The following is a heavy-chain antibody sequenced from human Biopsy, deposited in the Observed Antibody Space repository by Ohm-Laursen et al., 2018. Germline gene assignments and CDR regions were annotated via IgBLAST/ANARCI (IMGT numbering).Heavy chain of an antibody. CDR2: VYNSGST. J-gene: IGHJ4*02. CDR3: AMNEPRSRDSYNLGY. Sequence: GTLSLTCPVSGGSVSGYYWSWIRQTPGKGLEWIGYVYNSGSTNYNPSLKSRVTISVDMSKNEFSLNLISVTTAYTDVYYGAMNEPRSRDSYNLGYWGQGTLVTVSS. D-gene: IGHD5-24*01. V-gene: IGHV4-59*02. CDR1: GGSVSGYY.